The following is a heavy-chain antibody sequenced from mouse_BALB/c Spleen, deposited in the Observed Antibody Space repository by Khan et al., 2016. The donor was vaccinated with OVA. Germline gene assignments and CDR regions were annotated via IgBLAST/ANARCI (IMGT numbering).Heavy chain of an antibody. CDR3: ARSGYEAWFAY. D-gene: IGHD2-14*01. V-gene: IGHV3-2*02. CDR2: ISYSGST. CDR1: GYSITSDYA. Sequence: EVQLQESGPGLVKPSQSLSLTCTVTGYSITSDYAWNWIRQFPGIKLEWMGYISYSGSTSYNPSLKSRISITRDTSKNQFFLQLNSVTTEDTATYFCARSGYEAWFAYWGQGTLVTVSA. J-gene: IGHJ3*01.